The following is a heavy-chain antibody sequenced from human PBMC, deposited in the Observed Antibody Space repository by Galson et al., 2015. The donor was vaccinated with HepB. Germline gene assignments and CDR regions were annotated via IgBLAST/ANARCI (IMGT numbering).Heavy chain of an antibody. V-gene: IGHV4-59*01. CDR2: IYYSGST. Sequence: LSLTCTVSGGSISSYYWSWIRQPPGKGLEWIGYIYYSGSTNYNPSLKSRVTISVDTSKNQFSLKLSSVTAADTAVYYCARDPYPWGQGTLVTVSS. CDR1: GGSISSYY. CDR3: ARDPYP. J-gene: IGHJ5*02.